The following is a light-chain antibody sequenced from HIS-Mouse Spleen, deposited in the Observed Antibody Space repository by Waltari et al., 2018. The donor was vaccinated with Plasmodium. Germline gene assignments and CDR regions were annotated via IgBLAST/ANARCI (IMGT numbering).Light chain of an antibody. CDR2: QDS. CDR3: QAWDSSTDYV. V-gene: IGLV3-1*01. J-gene: IGLJ1*01. CDR1: KLGDQY. Sequence: SYELTQPPSVSVSPGQTASITCSGDKLGDQYACWYQQKPGQSPLLVIYQDSKRPSGIPERFSGSNSGNTATLTISGTQAMDEADYYCQAWDSSTDYVFGTGTKVTVL.